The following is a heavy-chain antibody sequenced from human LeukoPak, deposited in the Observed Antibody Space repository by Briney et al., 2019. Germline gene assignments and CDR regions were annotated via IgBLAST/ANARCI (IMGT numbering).Heavy chain of an antibody. CDR1: GGSFSGYY. CDR3: ARDWAGYSSGWYGNWLDP. J-gene: IGHJ5*02. CDR2: INHSGST. D-gene: IGHD6-19*01. Sequence: SETLSLTCAVYGGSFSGYYWSWIRQPPGKGLEWIGEINHSGSTNYNPSLKSRVTISVDTSKNQFSLKLRSVTAADTAVYYCARDWAGYSSGWYGNWLDPWGQGTLVTVSS. V-gene: IGHV4-34*01.